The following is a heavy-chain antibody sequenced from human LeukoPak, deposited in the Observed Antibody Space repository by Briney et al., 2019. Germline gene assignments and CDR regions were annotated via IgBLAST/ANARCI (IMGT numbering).Heavy chain of an antibody. CDR2: IYHSGST. V-gene: IGHV4-30-2*01. D-gene: IGHD2-15*01. CDR3: ARERYCSGGSCYPNWFDP. Sequence: SQTLSLTCTVSGGSISSGDYYWSWIRQPPGKGLEWIGYIYHSGSTYYNPSLKSRVTISVDRSKNQFSLKLSSVTAADTAVYYCARERYCSGGSCYPNWFDPWGQGTLVTVSS. J-gene: IGHJ5*02. CDR1: GGSISSGDYY.